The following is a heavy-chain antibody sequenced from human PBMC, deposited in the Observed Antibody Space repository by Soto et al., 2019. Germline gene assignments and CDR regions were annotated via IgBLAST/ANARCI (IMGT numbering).Heavy chain of an antibody. CDR3: ARGASGRT. CDR2: INHSGST. J-gene: IGHJ5*02. D-gene: IGHD6-19*01. CDR1: GGSFSGYY. Sequence: SETLSLTCAVYGGSFSGYYWSWIRQPPGKGLEWIGEINHSGSTNYNPPLKSRVTISVDTSKNQFSLKLSSVTAADTAVYYCARGASGRTWGQGTLVTVSS. V-gene: IGHV4-34*01.